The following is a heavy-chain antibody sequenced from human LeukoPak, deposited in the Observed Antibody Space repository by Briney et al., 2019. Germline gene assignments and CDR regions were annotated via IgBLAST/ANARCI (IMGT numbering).Heavy chain of an antibody. CDR2: ISSSGVTT. CDR1: GFMFSDYE. CDR3: ARVLNFSRGTVTPLSNWYFDL. Sequence: GGSLRLSCAASGFMFSDYEMKWVRQAPGKGLEWLSYISSSGVTTYYADSVKGRFTISRDKAKISLYLQMNSLRAEDTAVYYCARVLNFSRGTVTPLSNWYFDLWGRGTLVTVS. J-gene: IGHJ2*01. D-gene: IGHD4-17*01. V-gene: IGHV3-48*03.